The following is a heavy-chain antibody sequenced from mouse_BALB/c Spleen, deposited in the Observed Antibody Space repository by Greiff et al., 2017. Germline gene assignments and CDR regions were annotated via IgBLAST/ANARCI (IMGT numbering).Heavy chain of an antibody. CDR2: ISSGGST. Sequence: EVMLVESGGGLVKPGGSLKLSCAASGFTFSSYAMSWVRQTPEKRLEWVASISSGGSTYYPDSVKGRFTISRDNARNILYLQMSSLRSEDTAMYYCARSPYYYGSSYDAMDYWGQGTSVTVSS. D-gene: IGHD1-1*01. CDR1: GFTFSSYA. J-gene: IGHJ4*01. CDR3: ARSPYYYGSSYDAMDY. V-gene: IGHV5-6-5*01.